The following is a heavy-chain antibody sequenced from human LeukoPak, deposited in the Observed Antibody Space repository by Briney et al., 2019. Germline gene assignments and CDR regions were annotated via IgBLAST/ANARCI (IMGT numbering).Heavy chain of an antibody. Sequence: SSETLSLTCTVSGGSISSSSYYWGWIRQPPGKGLEWIGSIYYSGSTYYNPSLKSRVTISVDTSKNQFSLKLSSVTAADTAVYYCARALTMVRGVIYYFDYWGQGTLVTVSS. V-gene: IGHV4-39*07. CDR1: GGSISSSSYY. CDR3: ARALTMVRGVIYYFDY. D-gene: IGHD3-10*01. CDR2: IYYSGST. J-gene: IGHJ4*02.